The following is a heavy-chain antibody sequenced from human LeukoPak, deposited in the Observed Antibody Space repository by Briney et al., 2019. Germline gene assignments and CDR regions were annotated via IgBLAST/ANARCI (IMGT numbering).Heavy chain of an antibody. CDR1: GGSISSYY. D-gene: IGHD6-13*01. CDR2: IYTSGST. Sequence: SETLSLTCTVSGGSISSYYWSWIRQSAGKGLEWIGRIYTSGSTNYNPSLKSRVTMSVDTSKNQFSLKLSSVTAADTAVYYCARDSLAIAAAGSGFDYWGQGTLVTVSS. CDR3: ARDSLAIAAAGSGFDY. J-gene: IGHJ4*02. V-gene: IGHV4-4*07.